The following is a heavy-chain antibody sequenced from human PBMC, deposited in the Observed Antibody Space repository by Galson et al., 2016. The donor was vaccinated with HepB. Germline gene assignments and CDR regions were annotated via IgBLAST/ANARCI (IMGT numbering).Heavy chain of an antibody. CDR1: GFTFTSSA. D-gene: IGHD3-16*01. CDR3: AAEGGSYYYGLDV. J-gene: IGHJ6*02. CDR2: ILVGAGNT. Sequence: SVKVSCKASGFTFTSSAVQWVRQARGQGLEWVGWILVGAGNTNYAQSFQGRVNITRGKAASTAYMELSGLTSEDTAVYYCAAEGGSYYYGLDVWGQGTTVTVSS. V-gene: IGHV1-58*01.